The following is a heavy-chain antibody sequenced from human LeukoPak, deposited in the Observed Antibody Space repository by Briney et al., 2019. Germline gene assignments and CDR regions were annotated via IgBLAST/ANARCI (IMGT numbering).Heavy chain of an antibody. V-gene: IGHV3-7*01. CDR3: AKLVTSPYYYYYMDV. D-gene: IGHD4-11*01. J-gene: IGHJ6*03. CDR2: IGEDGSEK. CDR1: GFTFSSYW. Sequence: GGSLRLSCAASGFTFSSYWMTWVRQAPGKGLEWVANIGEDGSEKYYVDSVKGRFTISRDNSKNTLYLQMNSLRAEDTAVYYCAKLVTSPYYYYYMDVWGKGTTVTVSS.